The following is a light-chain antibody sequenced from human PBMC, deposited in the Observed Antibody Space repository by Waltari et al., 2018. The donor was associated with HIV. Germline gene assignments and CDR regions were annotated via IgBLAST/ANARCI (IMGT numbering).Light chain of an antibody. CDR1: SGPSYYA. V-gene: IGLV4-69*01. CDR2: LNSDGSH. CDR3: QTWGTGIV. Sequence: QLVLTQSPSASASLGASVKLTCTLSSGPSYYAIAWPQQQPEKGPRFLMKLNSDGSHSKGDGIPDRFSGSSSGSERYLTISSLQSEDEADYYCQTWGTGIVFGGGTKLTVL. J-gene: IGLJ2*01.